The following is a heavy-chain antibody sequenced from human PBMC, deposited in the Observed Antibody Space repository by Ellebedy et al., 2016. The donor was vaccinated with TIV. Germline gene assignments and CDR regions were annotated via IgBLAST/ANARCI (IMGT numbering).Heavy chain of an antibody. Sequence: AASVKVSCKASGYTFTNNAIHWVRQAPGQGLEWMGWISAYNGNTNYAQKLQGRVTMTTDTSTSTAYMELRSLRSDDTAVYYCAVGGDSSGYYYGAFDIWGQGTMVTVSS. D-gene: IGHD3-22*01. CDR2: ISAYNGNT. CDR3: AVGGDSSGYYYGAFDI. J-gene: IGHJ3*02. CDR1: GYTFTNNA. V-gene: IGHV1-18*01.